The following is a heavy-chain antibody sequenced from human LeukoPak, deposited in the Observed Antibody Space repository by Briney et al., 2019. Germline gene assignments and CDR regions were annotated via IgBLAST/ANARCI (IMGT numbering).Heavy chain of an antibody. CDR1: GYPFTGYY. V-gene: IGHV1-2*02. Sequence: ASVKVSCKASGYPFTGYYLHWVRRAPGQGLEWMGWINPNSGFTNYAQKFQGRVTMTRDTSISTAYMELSRLRSDDTAVYYCARASCSGGTCPRGWYFDYRGQGTLVTVSS. CDR2: INPNSGFT. D-gene: IGHD2-15*01. J-gene: IGHJ4*02. CDR3: ARASCSGGTCPRGWYFDY.